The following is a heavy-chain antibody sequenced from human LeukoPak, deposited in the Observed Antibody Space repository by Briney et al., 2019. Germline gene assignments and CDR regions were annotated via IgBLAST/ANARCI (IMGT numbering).Heavy chain of an antibody. Sequence: ASVKVSCKSSGYSFTSYDIHWVRQAPGQGLEWMGVIDPSGGGTTYAQKFQGRGTMTRDTATSTAYMELRRLRSDDTAVDYCAREREETYGSGSYTFDHWGQGTLVTVSS. J-gene: IGHJ4*02. V-gene: IGHV1-46*01. CDR3: AREREETYGSGSYTFDH. CDR1: GYSFTSYD. CDR2: IDPSGGGT. D-gene: IGHD3-10*01.